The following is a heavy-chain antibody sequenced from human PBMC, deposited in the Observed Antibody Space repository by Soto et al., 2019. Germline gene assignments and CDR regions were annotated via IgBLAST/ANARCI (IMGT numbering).Heavy chain of an antibody. V-gene: IGHV1-46*01. CDR2: INPSGGST. J-gene: IGHJ5*02. Sequence: ASVKFSCKASGYTFTSYYMHWVRQAPGQGLEWMGIINPSGGSTSYAQKFQGRVTMTRDTSTSTVYMELSSLRSEDTAVYYCARSPKGYSSSWYEGHLFDPWGQGTLVTVSS. CDR1: GYTFTSYY. CDR3: ARSPKGYSSSWYEGHLFDP. D-gene: IGHD6-13*01.